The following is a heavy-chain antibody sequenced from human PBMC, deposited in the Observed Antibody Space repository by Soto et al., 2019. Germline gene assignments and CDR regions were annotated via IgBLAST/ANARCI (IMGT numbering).Heavy chain of an antibody. CDR1: GFTFSNAW. D-gene: IGHD3-22*01. J-gene: IGHJ4*02. Sequence: GSLRLSCAASGFTFSNAWMSWVRQAPGKGLEWVGRIKSKTDGGTTDYAAPVKGRFTISRDDSKNTLYLQMNSLKTEDTAVYYCTTATYYYDSSVFDYWGQGTLVTVSS. V-gene: IGHV3-15*01. CDR2: IKSKTDGGTT. CDR3: TTATYYYDSSVFDY.